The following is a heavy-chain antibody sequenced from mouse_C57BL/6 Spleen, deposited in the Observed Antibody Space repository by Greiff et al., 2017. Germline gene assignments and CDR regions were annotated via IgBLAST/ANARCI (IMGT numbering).Heavy chain of an antibody. CDR2: ITPNNGGT. CDR3: ARSDYYGSDWFAY. CDR1: GYTFTDYY. D-gene: IGHD1-1*01. Sequence: EVKLQQSGPELVKPGASVKISCKASGYTFTDYYMNWVKQSHGKSLEWIGDITPNNGGTRYNQKFKGKATLTVDKYSSTAYMEHRSLTSEDSAVYYCARSDYYGSDWFAYWGQGTLDTVSA. V-gene: IGHV1-26*01. J-gene: IGHJ3*01.